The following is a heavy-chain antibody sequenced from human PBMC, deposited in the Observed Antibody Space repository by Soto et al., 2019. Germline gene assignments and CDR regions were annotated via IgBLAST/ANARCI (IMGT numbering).Heavy chain of an antibody. CDR2: IYYTGST. CDR3: ARGSRTSGWRPHS. CDR1: GGSISNYY. V-gene: IGHV4-59*01. J-gene: IGHJ4*02. D-gene: IGHD6-19*01. Sequence: QVQLQESGPGLVKPSETLSLTCTVSGGSISNYYWSWIRQPPGRGLEWIGYIYYTGSTSYNPSLKTRVTISVDMSRNQFSLKFSSVTAADTAVYYCARGSRTSGWRPHSWGQGTLVTVSS.